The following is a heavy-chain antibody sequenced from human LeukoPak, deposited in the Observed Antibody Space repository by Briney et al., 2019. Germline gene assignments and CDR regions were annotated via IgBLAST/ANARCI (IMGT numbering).Heavy chain of an antibody. Sequence: ASVKVSCKASGYTFTSYAMNWVRQAPGQGLEWMGWFNTNTGNPTYAQGFTGRFVFSLDTSVSTAYLQISSLKAEDTAIYYCARVGYFDWLLSPYFDYWGQGTLVTVSS. D-gene: IGHD3-9*01. CDR2: FNTNTGNP. V-gene: IGHV7-4-1*02. J-gene: IGHJ4*02. CDR1: GYTFTSYA. CDR3: ARVGYFDWLLSPYFDY.